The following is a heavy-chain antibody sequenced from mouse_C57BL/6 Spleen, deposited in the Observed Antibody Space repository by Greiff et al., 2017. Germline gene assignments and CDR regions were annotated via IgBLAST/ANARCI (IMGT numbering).Heavy chain of an antibody. D-gene: IGHD1-1*01. CDR1: GYTFTSYW. Sequence: QVHVKQSGAELAKPGASVKLSCKASGYTFTSYWMHWVKQRPGQGLEWIGYINPSSGYTKYNQKFKDKATLTADKSSSTAYMQLSSLTYEDSAVYYCARGYYGSSSFAYWGQGTLVTVSA. CDR2: INPSSGYT. V-gene: IGHV1-7*01. J-gene: IGHJ3*01. CDR3: ARGYYGSSSFAY.